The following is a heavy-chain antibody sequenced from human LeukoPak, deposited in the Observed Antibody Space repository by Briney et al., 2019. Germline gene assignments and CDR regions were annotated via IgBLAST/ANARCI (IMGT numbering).Heavy chain of an antibody. CDR2: IRYDGSNK. D-gene: IGHD3-22*01. V-gene: IGHV3-30*02. CDR1: GFTFSSFG. CDR3: ATEDYGNIAYSYLYYMDV. Sequence: GGSLRLSCAASGFTFSSFGMHWVRQAPGKGLEWAAFIRYDGSNKYYADSVKGRFTISRDNAKNSLYLQMNGLRAKDTAVYYCATEDYGNIAYSYLYYMDVWGKGTTVTVSS. J-gene: IGHJ6*03.